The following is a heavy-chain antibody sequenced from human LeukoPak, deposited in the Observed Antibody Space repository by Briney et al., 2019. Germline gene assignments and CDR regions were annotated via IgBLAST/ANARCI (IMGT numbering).Heavy chain of an antibody. CDR3: ARGGDFWSGYSSDY. J-gene: IGHJ4*02. CDR2: IFYSGIT. CDR1: GDSITSYF. V-gene: IGHV4-59*01. D-gene: IGHD3-3*01. Sequence: SETLSLTCTVSGDSITSYFWSWIRQPPGKGLEWVGYIFYSGITNYNPSLKSRVTISVDTSKNQFSLKLSSVTAADTAVYYCARGGDFWSGYSSDYWGQGTLVTVSS.